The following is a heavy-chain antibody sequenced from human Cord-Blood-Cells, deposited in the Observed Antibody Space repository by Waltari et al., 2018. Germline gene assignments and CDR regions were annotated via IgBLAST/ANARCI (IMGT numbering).Heavy chain of an antibody. CDR3: ANYQAVVADY. D-gene: IGHD2-15*01. Sequence: EVQLLASGGGLVQPGGSLRLSCAASGFPFRGYAMRWVRQAPGKGLGWVSASSGSGGSTYYADSVKGRFTISRDNSKNTLYLQMNSLRAEDTAVYYCANYQAVVADYWGQGTLVTVSS. CDR2: SSGSGGST. V-gene: IGHV3-23*01. J-gene: IGHJ4*02. CDR1: GFPFRGYA.